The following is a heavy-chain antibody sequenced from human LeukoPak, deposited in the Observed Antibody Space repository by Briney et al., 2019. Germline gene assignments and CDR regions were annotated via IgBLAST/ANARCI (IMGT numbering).Heavy chain of an antibody. Sequence: PGGSLRLSCAASGFTFSSYAMSWVRQAPGEGLEWVSTVSGSSDTTYYSDSVKGRFTISRDNSKNTLYLQMNSLRAEDTAVYYCATCGYTYGLYFDYWGQGTLVTVSS. CDR2: VSGSSDTT. J-gene: IGHJ4*02. D-gene: IGHD5-18*01. CDR1: GFTFSSYA. CDR3: ATCGYTYGLYFDY. V-gene: IGHV3-23*01.